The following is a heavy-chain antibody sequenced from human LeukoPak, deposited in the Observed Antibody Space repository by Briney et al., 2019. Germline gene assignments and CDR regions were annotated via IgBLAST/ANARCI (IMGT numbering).Heavy chain of an antibody. V-gene: IGHV3-64*01. Sequence: PGGSLRLSCAASGITFSDYAMHWVRQAPGKGLEFVSVIGPIGVYTYYANSVKGRFTISRDNSKSTVSLQMGSLRDEDMAVYYCARSPPGRTNWNYYDYWGRGTLVTVSS. CDR3: ARSPPGRTNWNYYDY. J-gene: IGHJ4*02. D-gene: IGHD1-1*01. CDR2: IGPIGVYT. CDR1: GITFSDYA.